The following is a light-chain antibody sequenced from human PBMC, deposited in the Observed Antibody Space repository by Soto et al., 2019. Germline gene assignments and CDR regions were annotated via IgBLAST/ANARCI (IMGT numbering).Light chain of an antibody. CDR3: HSYDSSAHGV. Sequence: NFMLTQPHSVSESPGKTVTISCTRSGGSIANNYVQWYQQRPGSAPTPVIFQDNERPSGVPDLFSGSIDSSSNSASLTISGLRTEDEADYYCHSYDSSAHGVFGGGTKLTVL. J-gene: IGLJ3*02. CDR2: QDN. V-gene: IGLV6-57*04. CDR1: GGSIANNY.